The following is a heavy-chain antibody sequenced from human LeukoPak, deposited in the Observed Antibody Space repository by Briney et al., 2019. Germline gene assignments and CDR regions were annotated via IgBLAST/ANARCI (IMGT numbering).Heavy chain of an antibody. J-gene: IGHJ4*02. D-gene: IGHD2-15*01. CDR2: IYYSGST. V-gene: IGHV4-39*07. CDR3: ATDCSGGSCYSSAFDY. CDR1: GGSISSYY. Sequence: SETLSLTCTVSGGSISSYYWGWIRQPPWKGLEWIGSIYYSGSTYYNPSLKSRVTISVDTSKNQFSLKLSSVTAADTAVYYCATDCSGGSCYSSAFDYWGQGTLVTVSS.